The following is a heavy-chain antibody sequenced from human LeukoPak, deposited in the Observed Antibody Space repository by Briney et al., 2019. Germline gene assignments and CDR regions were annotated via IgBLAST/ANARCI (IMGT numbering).Heavy chain of an antibody. V-gene: IGHV3-23*01. CDR1: GFTFSSYA. D-gene: IGHD1-20*01. Sequence: GGSLRLSCAASGFTFSSYAMSWVRQAPGKGLEWVSAISGSGGSTYYADSVKGRFTISRDNSKNTLYLQMNSLRAEDTAIYYCARDEVSGSTDYWGRGTLVTVSS. CDR2: ISGSGGST. CDR3: ARDEVSGSTDY. J-gene: IGHJ4*02.